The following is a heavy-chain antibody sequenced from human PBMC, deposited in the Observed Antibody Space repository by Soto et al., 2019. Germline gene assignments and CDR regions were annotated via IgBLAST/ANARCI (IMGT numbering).Heavy chain of an antibody. D-gene: IGHD1-26*01. J-gene: IGHJ5*02. CDR3: ARRVVGAIFNWFDP. Sequence: SETLSLTCTVSGGSISSSSYYWGWIRQPPGKGLEWIGSIYYSGSTYYNPSLKSRVTISVDTSKNQFSLKLSSVTAADTAVYYCARRVVGAIFNWFDPWGQGTLVTIS. CDR1: GGSISSSSYY. CDR2: IYYSGST. V-gene: IGHV4-39*01.